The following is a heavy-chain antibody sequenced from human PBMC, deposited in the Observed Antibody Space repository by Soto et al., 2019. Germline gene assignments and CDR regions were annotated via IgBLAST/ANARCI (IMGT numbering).Heavy chain of an antibody. V-gene: IGHV3-30-3*01. D-gene: IGHD5-12*01. CDR1: GFPFSSYA. J-gene: IGHJ6*02. Sequence: GGSLSLSCAASGFPFSSYAMPWFRQAPGKGLEWVAVISFDGSNKYYAESVKGRFTISRDNSKNTLYLQMNSLRAEDTAVYYCARERQVEMATTRYYYGMDVWGQGTTVTVSS. CDR2: ISFDGSNK. CDR3: ARERQVEMATTRYYYGMDV.